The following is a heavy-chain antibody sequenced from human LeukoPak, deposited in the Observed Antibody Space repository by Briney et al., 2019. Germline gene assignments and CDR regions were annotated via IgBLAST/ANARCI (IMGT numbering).Heavy chain of an antibody. CDR2: ISSSSSYI. CDR1: GFTFSSYS. J-gene: IGHJ2*01. D-gene: IGHD2-21*02. V-gene: IGHV3-21*01. Sequence: GGSLRLSCAASGFTFSSYSMTWVRQAPGKGLEWVSSISSSSSYIYYADSVKGRFTISRDNAKNSLYLQMNSLRAEDTAVYYCARGPVVVTATWYFDLWGRDTLVTVSS. CDR3: ARGPVVVTATWYFDL.